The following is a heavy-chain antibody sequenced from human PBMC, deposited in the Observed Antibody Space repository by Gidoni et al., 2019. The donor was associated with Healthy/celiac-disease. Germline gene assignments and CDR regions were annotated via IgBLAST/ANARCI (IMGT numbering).Heavy chain of an antibody. J-gene: IGHJ4*02. Sequence: EVQLVESGGGLVKPGGSLRLSCAASGFTFSSYSMNWVRQAPGKGLEWVSSISSSSSYIYYADSVKGRFTISRDNAKNSLYLQMNSLRAEDTAVYYCARAVPREEMATTYFDYWGQGTLVTVSS. V-gene: IGHV3-21*01. D-gene: IGHD1-1*01. CDR1: GFTFSSYS. CDR2: ISSSSSYI. CDR3: ARAVPREEMATTYFDY.